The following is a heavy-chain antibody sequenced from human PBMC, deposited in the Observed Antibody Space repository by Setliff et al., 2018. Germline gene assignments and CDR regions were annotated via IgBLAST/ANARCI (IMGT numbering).Heavy chain of an antibody. V-gene: IGHV1-18*01. J-gene: IGHJ4*02. CDR2: ISIDDDKT. Sequence: ASVKVSCKASGVSFSIYDISWVRQAPGQGLEWMGWISIDDDKTKYAQNFQDRVTMTTDTSTSTVYMELRSLRFDDTALYYCARDWPNTIADYWGQGTLVTVSS. D-gene: IGHD3-10*01. CDR1: GVSFSIYD. CDR3: ARDWPNTIADY.